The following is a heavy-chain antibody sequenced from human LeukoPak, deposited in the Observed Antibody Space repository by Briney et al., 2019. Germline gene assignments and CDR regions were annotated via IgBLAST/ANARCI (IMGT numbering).Heavy chain of an antibody. D-gene: IGHD3-10*01. CDR1: GYTFTAYY. CDR3: ARAYGSGTSYHPDY. J-gene: IGHJ4*02. V-gene: IGHV1-2*02. CDR2: INPNSGDT. Sequence: GASVKVSCKASGYTFTAYYMHWVRQAPGQGLEWMGWINPNSGDTNSSQKLQDRATLTRDTSISTAYMELSSLTSDDTAVYYCARAYGSGTSYHPDYWGQGTLVTVSS.